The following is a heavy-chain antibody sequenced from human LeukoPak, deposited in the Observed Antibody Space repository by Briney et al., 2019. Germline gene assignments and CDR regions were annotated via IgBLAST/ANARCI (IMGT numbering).Heavy chain of an antibody. D-gene: IGHD3-10*01. CDR1: GFTFSGSA. CDR3: TGNYYGSGSYADFDY. Sequence: GGSLRLSCAASGFTFSGSALHWVRQASGKWLEWVGRIRSTANGYATAYAASLKGRFTISRDDSKNTAYLQMDSLKTEDTAVYYCTGNYYGSGSYADFDYWGQGTLVTVSS. CDR2: IRSTANGYAT. V-gene: IGHV3-73*01. J-gene: IGHJ4*02.